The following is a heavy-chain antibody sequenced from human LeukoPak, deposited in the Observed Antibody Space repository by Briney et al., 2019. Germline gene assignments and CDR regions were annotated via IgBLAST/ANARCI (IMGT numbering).Heavy chain of an antibody. Sequence: GGSLRLSCAASGFTFSSYWMSWVRQAPGKGLEWVGRIYSKTDAGTTAYASRVKGRFTISRDDSKNTLYLQMNSLKTEDTAVYYCTTIFGVVISYDAFDIWGQGTMVTVSS. CDR3: TTIFGVVISYDAFDI. CDR1: GFTFSSYW. V-gene: IGHV3-15*01. J-gene: IGHJ3*02. D-gene: IGHD3-3*01. CDR2: IYSKTDAGTT.